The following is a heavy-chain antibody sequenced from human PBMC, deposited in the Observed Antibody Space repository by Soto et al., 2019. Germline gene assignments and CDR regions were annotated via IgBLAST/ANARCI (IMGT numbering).Heavy chain of an antibody. D-gene: IGHD3-22*01. J-gene: IGHJ6*01. CDR2: IWYDGSNK. CDR1: GFTFSSYG. Sequence: PGGSLRLSCAASGFTFSSYGMHWVRQAPCKGLEWVAVIWYDGSNKYYADSVKGRFTISRDNSKNTLYLQMNSLRAEDTAVYYCARGTAHTIYSCYDQNSYYCYVMAVSRQGSTV. CDR3: ARGTAHTIYSCYDQNSYYCYVMAV. V-gene: IGHV3-33*01.